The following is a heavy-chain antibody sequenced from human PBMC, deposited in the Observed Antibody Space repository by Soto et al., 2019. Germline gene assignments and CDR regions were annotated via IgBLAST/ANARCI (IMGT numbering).Heavy chain of an antibody. J-gene: IGHJ6*02. CDR2: ISDSGNT. Sequence: LSLTCAVYDGSFSGYSWSWIRQPPGKGLEWIGEISDSGNTNYNPSLKSRVTISVDTSKNQFSLNLSSVTAADTAVYYCARGRQGSRLVMVRGGVRTGNGMDVWGQGTTVTVSS. D-gene: IGHD3-10*01. V-gene: IGHV4-34*01. CDR1: DGSFSGYS. CDR3: ARGRQGSRLVMVRGGVRTGNGMDV.